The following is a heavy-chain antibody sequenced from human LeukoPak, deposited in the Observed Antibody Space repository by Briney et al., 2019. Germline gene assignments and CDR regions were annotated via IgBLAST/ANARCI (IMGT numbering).Heavy chain of an antibody. CDR1: GFTFDDYA. V-gene: IGHV3-9*01. J-gene: IGHJ6*03. CDR3: VRGGGSIRHSYYYYVDV. D-gene: IGHD2-15*01. CDR2: ISWNSGSI. Sequence: GGSLRLSCAASGFTFDDYAMHWVRQAPGKGLEWVSGISWNSGSIGYAASVKGRFTISRDNARNSLYLQMNSLRDEDTALYYCVRGGGSIRHSYYYYVDVWGKGTSVTVSS.